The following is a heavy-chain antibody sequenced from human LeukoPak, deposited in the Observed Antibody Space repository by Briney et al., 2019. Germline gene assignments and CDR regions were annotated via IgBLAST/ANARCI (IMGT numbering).Heavy chain of an antibody. V-gene: IGHV4-59*01. CDR3: ARVFGGGRGGWFDP. CDR2: IYYSGSS. D-gene: IGHD3-16*01. CDR1: GGSITGYY. Sequence: SETLSLTCTVSGGSITGYYWTWIRQPPGKGLEWIGYIYYSGSSNYNPPLKSRVTISIHTSKNQFSLNLSSVTAADTAVYYCARVFGGGRGGWFDPWGQGTLVAVSS. J-gene: IGHJ5*02.